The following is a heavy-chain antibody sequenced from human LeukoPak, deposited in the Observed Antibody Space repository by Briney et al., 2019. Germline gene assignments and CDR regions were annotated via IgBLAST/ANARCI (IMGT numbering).Heavy chain of an antibody. CDR3: ARDRRSLYDFRSGYYMGGYFDY. Sequence: SETLSLTCTVSGGSISSGDYYWSWIRQPPGKGLEWIGYIYYSGSTYYNPSLKSRVTISVDTSKNQFSLKLGSVTAADTAVYYCARDRRSLYDFRSGYYMGGYFDYWGQGTLVTVSS. V-gene: IGHV4-30-4*08. D-gene: IGHD3-3*01. CDR2: IYYSGST. CDR1: GGSISSGDYY. J-gene: IGHJ4*02.